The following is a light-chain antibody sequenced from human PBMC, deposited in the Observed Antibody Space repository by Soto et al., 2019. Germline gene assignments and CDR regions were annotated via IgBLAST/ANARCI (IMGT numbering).Light chain of an antibody. CDR3: QRYGNSPPLT. J-gene: IGKJ4*01. Sequence: VLTQSPGTLSLSPGERATLSCRASQSISSTSLAWYQHQPWQAPRLLVYGASVRASGIPDRFSGGGSGTDFTLTISRLEPEDFAVYYCQRYGNSPPLTFGVGTKFEIK. CDR1: QSISSTS. V-gene: IGKV3-20*01. CDR2: GAS.